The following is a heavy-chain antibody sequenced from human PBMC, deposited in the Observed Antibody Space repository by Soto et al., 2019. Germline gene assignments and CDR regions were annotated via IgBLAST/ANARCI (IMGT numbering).Heavy chain of an antibody. CDR2: INAGNGNT. J-gene: IGHJ6*03. Sequence: QVQLVQSGAEVKKPGASVKVSCKASGYTFNSHAIHWVRQAPGQRPEWMGWINAGNGNTKYSQKLQGRVTITRDTSASTAYMELSSLRSEDTAVYYCARGGRQQLVTTCEYYYFHMDVWGKGTTVTVSS. D-gene: IGHD6-13*01. V-gene: IGHV1-3*01. CDR1: GYTFNSHA. CDR3: ARGGRQQLVTTCEYYYFHMDV.